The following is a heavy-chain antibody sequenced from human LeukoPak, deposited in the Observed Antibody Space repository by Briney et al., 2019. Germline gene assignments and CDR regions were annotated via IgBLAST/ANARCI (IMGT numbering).Heavy chain of an antibody. CDR2: IRYDGSST. Sequence: GSLRLPCAASGFTFSSCCMRWVRDPPPEKLQGVAFIRYDGSSTYYTPSVKCRFTISRDNSKNTLYLQMNSLRAEDTAVYYCAKLEIVWFGELTKDDAFDIWGQGTMVTVSS. V-gene: IGHV3-30*02. D-gene: IGHD3-10*01. J-gene: IGHJ3*02. CDR3: AKLEIVWFGELTKDDAFDI. CDR1: GFTFSSCC.